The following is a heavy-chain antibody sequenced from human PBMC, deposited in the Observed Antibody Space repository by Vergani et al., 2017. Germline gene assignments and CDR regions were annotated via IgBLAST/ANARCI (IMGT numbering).Heavy chain of an antibody. Sequence: QLQLQESGSGLVKPSQTLSLTCAVSGGSISSGGYSWSWIRQPPGKGLEWIGEIYHSGSTNYNPSLKSRVTISVDKSKNPFSLKLSSVTAADTSVYYCARDRRITIFGVVTSDAFDIWGQGTMVTVSS. J-gene: IGHJ3*02. CDR3: ARDRRITIFGVVTSDAFDI. V-gene: IGHV4-30-2*01. CDR2: IYHSGST. D-gene: IGHD3-3*01. CDR1: GGSISSGGYS.